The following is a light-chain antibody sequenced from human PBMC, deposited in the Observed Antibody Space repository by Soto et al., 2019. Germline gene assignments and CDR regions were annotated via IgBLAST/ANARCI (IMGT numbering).Light chain of an antibody. J-gene: IGLJ1*01. Sequence: HSALTQPPSASGSPGQSVIISCTGTKNDIGVYDFVSWYQHHPGKAPRLIIYEVVQRPSGVPDRFSGSKSGNTASLTVSGLQAADEADYFCKSYAGSNTYVFGSGTKVTVL. CDR1: KNDIGVYDF. V-gene: IGLV2-8*01. CDR3: KSYAGSNTYV. CDR2: EVV.